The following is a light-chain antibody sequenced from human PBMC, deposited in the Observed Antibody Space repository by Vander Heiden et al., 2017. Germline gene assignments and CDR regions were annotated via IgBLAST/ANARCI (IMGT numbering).Light chain of an antibody. V-gene: IGKV3-11*01. Sequence: EMVLTQSPATLSLSPGERATLSCRASQSVGNYLAWYQQKPGQTPGLLIYGASNRATGVPARFSGSGTGTDFTLTISNLDPEDFAVYYCQHRSDWPLFTFGPGTKVDMK. J-gene: IGKJ3*01. CDR3: QHRSDWPLFT. CDR2: GAS. CDR1: QSVGNY.